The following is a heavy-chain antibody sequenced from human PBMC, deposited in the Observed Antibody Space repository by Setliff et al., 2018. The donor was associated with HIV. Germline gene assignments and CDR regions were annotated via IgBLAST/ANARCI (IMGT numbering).Heavy chain of an antibody. CDR2: ISPYNGHT. CDR3: ARDQSIAAADDDWYFDL. D-gene: IGHD6-13*01. J-gene: IGHJ2*01. CDR1: GYTFLTYG. Sequence: ASVKVSCKASGYTFLTYGISWVRQAPGHGLKWMGWISPYNGHTNYAQSFQGRVTITRDTSASTAYMELSSLRSEDTAVYYCARDQSIAAADDDWYFDLWGRGTLVTVSS. V-gene: IGHV1-18*01.